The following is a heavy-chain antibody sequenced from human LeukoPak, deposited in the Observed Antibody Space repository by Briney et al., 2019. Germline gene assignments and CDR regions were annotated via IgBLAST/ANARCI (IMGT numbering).Heavy chain of an antibody. D-gene: IGHD3-22*01. Sequence: SETLSLTCTVSGGSISSYYWSWLRQPPGKGLEWIGYIYYSGSTNYNPSLKSRVTISVDTSKNQFSLKLSSVTAADTAVYYCARNYYDSSGYYPGLDYWGQGTLVTVSS. CDR3: ARNYYDSSGYYPGLDY. CDR2: IYYSGST. CDR1: GGSISSYY. V-gene: IGHV4-59*01. J-gene: IGHJ4*02.